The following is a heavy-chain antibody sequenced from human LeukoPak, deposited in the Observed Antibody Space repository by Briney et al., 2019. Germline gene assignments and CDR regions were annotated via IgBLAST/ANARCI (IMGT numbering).Heavy chain of an antibody. Sequence: GSLRLSCAASGFTFSSYSMNWVRQAPGKGLEWVSSISSSSSYIYYADSVKGRFTISRDNAKNSLYLQMNSLRAEDTAVYYCARAGGGGSSYAYYYYYMDVWGKGTTVTVSS. CDR3: ARAGGGGSSYAYYYYYMDV. CDR1: GFTFSSYS. J-gene: IGHJ6*03. V-gene: IGHV3-21*01. CDR2: ISSSSSYI. D-gene: IGHD2-15*01.